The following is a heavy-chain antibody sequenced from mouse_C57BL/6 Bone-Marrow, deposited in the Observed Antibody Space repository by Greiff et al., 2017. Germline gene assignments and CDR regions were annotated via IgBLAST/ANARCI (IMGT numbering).Heavy chain of an antibody. Sequence: EVKLMESGGGLVQPGGSMKLSCVASGFTFSNYWMNWVRQSPEKGLEWVAQIRLKSDNYATHYAESVKGRFTISRADSKSSVYLQMNNLRAEDTGIYYCTAIITTVVADYWGQGTTLSVSS. CDR2: IRLKSDNYAT. V-gene: IGHV6-3*01. J-gene: IGHJ2*01. D-gene: IGHD1-1*01. CDR3: TAIITTVVADY. CDR1: GFTFSNYW.